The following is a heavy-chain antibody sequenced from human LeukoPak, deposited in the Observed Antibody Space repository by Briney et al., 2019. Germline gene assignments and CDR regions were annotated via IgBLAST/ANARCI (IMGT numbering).Heavy chain of an antibody. J-gene: IGHJ5*02. CDR3: AREGGSYLLNWFDP. V-gene: IGHV4-61*02. D-gene: IGHD1-26*01. CDR1: GGSISSGSYY. Sequence: SQTLSLTCTVSGGSISSGSYYWSWIRQPAGKGLEWIGRIYTSGSTNYNPSLKSRVTISVDTSKNQFSLKLSSVTAADTAVYYCAREGGSYLLNWFDPWGQGTLVTVSS. CDR2: IYTSGST.